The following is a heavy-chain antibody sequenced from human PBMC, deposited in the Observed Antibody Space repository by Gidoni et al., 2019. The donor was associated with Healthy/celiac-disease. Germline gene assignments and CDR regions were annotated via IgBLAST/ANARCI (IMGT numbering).Heavy chain of an antibody. V-gene: IGHV3-21*01. CDR3: ARDSASILSTYYYYGMDV. CDR1: GFTFSSYS. J-gene: IGHJ6*02. Sequence: EVQLVESGGGLVKPGGSPRLSCAASGFTFSSYSMNWVRQAPGKGLEWVSSISSSSSYIYYADSVKGRFTISRDNAKNSLYLQMNSLRAEDTAVYYCARDSASILSTYYYYGMDVWGQGTTVTVSS. CDR2: ISSSSSYI.